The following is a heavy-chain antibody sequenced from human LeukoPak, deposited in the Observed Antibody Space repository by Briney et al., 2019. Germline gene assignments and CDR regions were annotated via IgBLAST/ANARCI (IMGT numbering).Heavy chain of an antibody. CDR1: GYTFTSYG. CDR2: ISAYNGNT. V-gene: IGHV1-18*01. CDR3: ARDAAIYYSSAYYYLW. J-gene: IGHJ4*02. Sequence: ASVKVSCKASGYTFTSYGISWVRQAPGQGLEWMGWISAYNGNTNYAQKLQGRVTMTTDTSTSTAYMELRSLRSDDTAVYYCARDAAIYYSSAYYYLWWGQGTLVSVSS. D-gene: IGHD3-22*01.